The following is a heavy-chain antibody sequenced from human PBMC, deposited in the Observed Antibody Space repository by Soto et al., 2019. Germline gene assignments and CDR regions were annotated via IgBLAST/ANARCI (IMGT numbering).Heavy chain of an antibody. CDR1: GYTFTSYG. D-gene: IGHD2-15*01. V-gene: IGHV1-18*04. Sequence: VASVKVSCKASGYTFTSYGISWVRQAPGQGLEWMGWISAYNGNTNYAQKLQGRVTMTTDTSTSTAYMELRSLRSDDTAVYYCARVAVVVAATPEYFDYWGQGTLVTVSS. J-gene: IGHJ4*02. CDR2: ISAYNGNT. CDR3: ARVAVVVAATPEYFDY.